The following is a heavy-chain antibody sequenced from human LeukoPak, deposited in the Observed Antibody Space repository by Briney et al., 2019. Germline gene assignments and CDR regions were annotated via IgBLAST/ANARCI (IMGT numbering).Heavy chain of an antibody. CDR2: IGINGSHT. CDR3: AKDQVPYCTTDCYGAIDA. V-gene: IGHV3-48*01. CDR1: GFSISSYS. Sequence: GGTLRLSCDASGFSISSYSKTWVRQPPGTGQELISYIGINGSHTHYADSVKRRFTISRDNAKNSLYLQMNSLTVEDTAVYYCAKDQVPYCTTDCYGAIDAWGQGTLVTVSS. J-gene: IGHJ3*01. D-gene: IGHD2-21*02.